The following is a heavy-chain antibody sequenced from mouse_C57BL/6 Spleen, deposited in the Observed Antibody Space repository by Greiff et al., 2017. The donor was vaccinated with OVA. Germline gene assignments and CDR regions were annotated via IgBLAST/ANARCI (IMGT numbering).Heavy chain of an antibody. V-gene: IGHV1-69*01. Sequence: QVQLQQPGAELVMPGASVKLSCKASGYTFTSYWMHWVKQRPGQGLEWIGEIDPSDSYTNYNQKFKGKSTLTVDKSSSTAYMQLSSLTSEDSAVYYCAITAQATEAWFAYWGQGTLVTVSA. CDR3: AITAQATEAWFAY. CDR1: GYTFTSYW. CDR2: IDPSDSYT. D-gene: IGHD3-2*02. J-gene: IGHJ3*01.